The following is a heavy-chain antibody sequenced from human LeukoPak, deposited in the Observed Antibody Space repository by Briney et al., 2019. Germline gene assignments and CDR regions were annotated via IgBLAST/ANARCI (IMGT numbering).Heavy chain of an antibody. D-gene: IGHD2-2*01. CDR2: INHSGST. CDR3: ARFSSLSSTSAYFDY. V-gene: IGHV4-34*01. J-gene: IGHJ4*02. Sequence: SETLSLTCAVYGGSFSGYYWSWIRQPPGKGLEWIGEINHSGSTNYNPSLKSRVTISVDTSKNQFSLKLSSVTAADTAVYYCARFSSLSSTSAYFDYWGQGTLVTVSS. CDR1: GGSFSGYY.